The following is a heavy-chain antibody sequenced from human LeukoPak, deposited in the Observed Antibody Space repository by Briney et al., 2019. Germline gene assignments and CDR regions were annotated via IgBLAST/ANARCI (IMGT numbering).Heavy chain of an antibody. J-gene: IGHJ3*02. CDR2: ISGGGDST. D-gene: IGHD6-19*01. CDR1: GGSISSYY. Sequence: ETLSLTCTVSGGSISSYYWSWIRQPPGKGLEWVSAISGGGDSTYYADSVNGRFTISRDNSKNTLYLQMNSLRGEDTALYYCAKVAGSSGWYGGNAFDIWGQGTMVTVSS. CDR3: AKVAGSSGWYGGNAFDI. V-gene: IGHV3-23*01.